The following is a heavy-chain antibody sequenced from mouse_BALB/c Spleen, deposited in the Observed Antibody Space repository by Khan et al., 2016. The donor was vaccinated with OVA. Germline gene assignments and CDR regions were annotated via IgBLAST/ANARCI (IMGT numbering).Heavy chain of an antibody. Sequence: QVQLQQPGAELARPGASVKMSCKASGYTFTSYTIHWVRQRPGQAPEWVGHINPSNYYTNYNQNFKDKATLIVDKSSSTAYMQLNSLTSEDSAVYYCVREGAYQRSDGWFAYWGQGTLVTVSA. CDR1: GYTFTSYT. D-gene: IGHD2-14*01. V-gene: IGHV1-4*01. J-gene: IGHJ3*01. CDR3: VREGAYQRSDGWFAY. CDR2: INPSNYYT.